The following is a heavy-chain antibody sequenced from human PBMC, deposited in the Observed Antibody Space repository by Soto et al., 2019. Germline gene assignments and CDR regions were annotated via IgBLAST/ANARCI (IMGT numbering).Heavy chain of an antibody. CDR1: LGSLSSVLYY. Sequence: TLSLTCTVSLGSLSSVLYYRCWSRQPPAKGLVWIGYFSYSGSTYHNPSLKRRVTISLDTSKDQLSLTLGSMPAAAPPVPYCARDGGSSSSFETNNCFAPWGQGTLVTVSS. CDR2: FSYSGST. D-gene: IGHD6-6*01. V-gene: IGHV4-30-4*01. CDR3: ARDGGSSSSFETNNCFAP. J-gene: IGHJ5*02.